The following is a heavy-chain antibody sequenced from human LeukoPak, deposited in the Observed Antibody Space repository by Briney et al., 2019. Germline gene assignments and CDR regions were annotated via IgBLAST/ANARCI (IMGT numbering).Heavy chain of an antibody. Sequence: ASVKVSCKASGYTFTSYDINWVRQATGQGLEWMGWMNPNSGNTGYAQKFQGRVTMTRNTSISTAYMELSSLRSEDTAVYYCARGGLVVPAADIRWFDPWGQGTLVTVSS. D-gene: IGHD2-2*01. V-gene: IGHV1-8*01. CDR1: GYTFTSYD. J-gene: IGHJ5*02. CDR2: MNPNSGNT. CDR3: ARGGLVVPAADIRWFDP.